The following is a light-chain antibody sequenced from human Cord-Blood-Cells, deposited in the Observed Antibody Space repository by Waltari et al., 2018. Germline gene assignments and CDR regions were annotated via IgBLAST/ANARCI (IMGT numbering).Light chain of an antibody. CDR1: VLAKKY. V-gene: IGLV3-27*01. Sequence: SYELTQPSSVSVSPGQTARITCSGDVLAKKYARWFQQKPGQAPVLLIYKDSERPSGCPERFSGSSSGTTVTLTISGAQVEDEADYYCYSAADNNRVFGGGTKLTVL. CDR2: KDS. J-gene: IGLJ3*02. CDR3: YSAADNNRV.